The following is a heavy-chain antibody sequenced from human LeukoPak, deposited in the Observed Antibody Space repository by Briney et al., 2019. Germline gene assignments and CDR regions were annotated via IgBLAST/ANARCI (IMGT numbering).Heavy chain of an antibody. D-gene: IGHD3-22*01. CDR2: IYYSGST. Sequence: PSETLSLTCTVSSGSISSSSYYWGWIRQPPGKGLEWIGSIYYSGSTYYNPSLKSRVTISVDTSKNQFSLKLSSVTAADTAVYYCARLERSKYYYDSSGYYFAGGMDVWGQGTTVTVSS. CDR3: ARLERSKYYYDSSGYYFAGGMDV. V-gene: IGHV4-39*01. J-gene: IGHJ6*02. CDR1: SGSISSSSYY.